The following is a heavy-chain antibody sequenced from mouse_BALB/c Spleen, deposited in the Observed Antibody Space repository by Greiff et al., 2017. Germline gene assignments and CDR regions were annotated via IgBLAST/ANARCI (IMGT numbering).Heavy chain of an antibody. CDR2: ISSGGST. CDR1: GFTFSSYA. Sequence: EVKVVESGGGLVKPGGSLKLSCAASGFTFSSYAMSWVRQTPEKRLEWVASISSGGSTYYPDSVKGRFTISRDNARNILYLQMSSLRSEDTAMYYCARGGDYDRFAYWGQGTLVTVSA. CDR3: ARGGDYDRFAY. J-gene: IGHJ3*01. V-gene: IGHV5-6-5*01. D-gene: IGHD2-4*01.